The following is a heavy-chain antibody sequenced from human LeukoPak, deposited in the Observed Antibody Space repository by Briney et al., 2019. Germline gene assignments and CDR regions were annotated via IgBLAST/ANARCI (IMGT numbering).Heavy chain of an antibody. Sequence: GKSLKISCKGSGYSFTSYWIGWVRQMPGKGLEWMGIIYPGDSDTGYSPSFQGQVTISADKSISTAYLQWSSLKAPDTAMYYCARHEEQPAAHFDYWGQGTLVTVPS. D-gene: IGHD6-13*01. V-gene: IGHV5-51*01. J-gene: IGHJ4*02. CDR1: GYSFTSYW. CDR3: ARHEEQPAAHFDY. CDR2: IYPGDSDT.